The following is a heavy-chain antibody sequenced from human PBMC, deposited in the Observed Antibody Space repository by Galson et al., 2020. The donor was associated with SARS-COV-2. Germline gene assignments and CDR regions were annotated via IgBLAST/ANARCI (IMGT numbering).Heavy chain of an antibody. CDR3: GPSSGYYYSFDY. D-gene: IGHD3-22*01. CDR1: GFTFSSYG. J-gene: IGHJ4*02. CDR2: ISYDGSNK. Sequence: TGGSLRLSCAASGFTFSSYGMHWVRQAPGKGLEWVAVISYDGSNKYYADSVKGRFTISRDNSKNTLYLQMNSLRAEDTAVYYCGPSSGYYYSFDYWGQGTLVTVSS. V-gene: IGHV3-30*03.